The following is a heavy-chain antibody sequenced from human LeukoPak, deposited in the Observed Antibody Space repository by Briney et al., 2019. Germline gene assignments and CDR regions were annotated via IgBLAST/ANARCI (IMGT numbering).Heavy chain of an antibody. V-gene: IGHV4-59*01. CDR2: IYYSGST. CDR1: GGSISSYY. J-gene: IGHJ3*02. Sequence: SETLSLTCTVSGGSISSYYWNWIRQPPGRGLEWIGYIYYSGSTSYNPSLKSRVTISVDTSKSLFSLRLNSVTAADTVVYYCARDGRATGAFDIWGQGTMVTVSS. D-gene: IGHD1-1*01. CDR3: ARDGRATGAFDI.